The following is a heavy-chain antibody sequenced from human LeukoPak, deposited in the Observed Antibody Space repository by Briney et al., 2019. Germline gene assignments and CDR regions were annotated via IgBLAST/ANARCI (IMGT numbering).Heavy chain of an antibody. CDR3: ARDTEPGGSCYFNCYYGLDV. Sequence: ASVKVSCKASGYIFTSYGISWVRQAPGQGLEWMGWISAYNGNTNYAQKFRGRVTMTAGTSTNTAYMELRSLKSDDTAVYYCARDTEPGGSCYFNCYYGLDVWGQGTTVTVSS. CDR1: GYIFTSYG. D-gene: IGHD2-15*01. V-gene: IGHV1-18*01. J-gene: IGHJ6*02. CDR2: ISAYNGNT.